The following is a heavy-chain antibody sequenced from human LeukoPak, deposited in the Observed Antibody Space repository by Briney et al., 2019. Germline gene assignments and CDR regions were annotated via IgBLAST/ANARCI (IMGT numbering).Heavy chain of an antibody. CDR3: ARVSSARNGFDY. Sequence: SETLSLTCTVSGGSLSSGGYYWSWIRHHPGMGLEWIGSIYYSGSTYYTPSLRSRVNISVDTSKSQFALNLTSVTAADTAVYYCARVSSARNGFDYWGQGTLVTASS. CDR1: GGSLSSGGYY. CDR2: IYYSGST. V-gene: IGHV4-31*03. D-gene: IGHD1-14*01. J-gene: IGHJ4*02.